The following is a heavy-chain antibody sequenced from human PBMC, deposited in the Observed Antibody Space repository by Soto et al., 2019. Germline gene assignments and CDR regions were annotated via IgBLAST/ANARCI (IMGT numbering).Heavy chain of an antibody. CDR1: GGSISSYY. D-gene: IGHD6-6*01. V-gene: IGHV4-59*01. CDR2: IYYSGST. CDR3: ACSLHSSSYYFDY. Sequence: SETLSLTCTVSGGSISSYYWSWIRQPPGKGLEWIGYIYYSGSTNYNPSLKSRVTISVDTSKNQFSLKLSSVTAADTAVYYCACSLHSSSYYFDYWGQGTLVTVSS. J-gene: IGHJ4*02.